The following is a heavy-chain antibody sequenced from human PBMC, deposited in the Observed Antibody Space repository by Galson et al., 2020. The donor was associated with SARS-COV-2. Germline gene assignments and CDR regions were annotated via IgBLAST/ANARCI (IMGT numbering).Heavy chain of an antibody. D-gene: IGHD2-21*01. CDR2: INSKTDGGTT. CDR1: GFTFSNAW. CDR3: TTISSYCGGDCYDWYFDL. J-gene: IGHJ2*01. Sequence: GGSLRLSCAASGFTFSNAWMNWVRQAPGTGLEWVGRINSKTDGGTTDYAAPVKGRFTISRDDSKNTLYLQMNSLKTEDTAVYYCTTISSYCGGDCYDWYFDLWGRGTLVTVSS. V-gene: IGHV3-15*07.